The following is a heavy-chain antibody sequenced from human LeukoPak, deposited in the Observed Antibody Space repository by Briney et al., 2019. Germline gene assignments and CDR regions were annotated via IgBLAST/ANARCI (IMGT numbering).Heavy chain of an antibody. CDR2: IKQDGSER. V-gene: IGHV3-7*01. CDR3: ARENYFDY. CDR1: GFTFSSYG. Sequence: GGSLRLSCAASGFTFSSYGMHWVRQAPGKGLEWVANIKQDGSERYYVDSVKGRFTISRDNAKNSLYLQMNSLRAEDTAVYYCARENYFDYWGQGTLVTVSS. J-gene: IGHJ4*02.